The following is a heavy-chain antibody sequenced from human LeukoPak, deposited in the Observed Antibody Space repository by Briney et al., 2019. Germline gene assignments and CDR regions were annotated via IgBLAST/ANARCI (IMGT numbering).Heavy chain of an antibody. J-gene: IGHJ3*02. V-gene: IGHV3-9*03. CDR2: ISWNSGNI. Sequence: GGSLRLSCAASGFTFDDYAMHWVRQVPGKGLEWVSGISWNSGNIGYADSVEGRFTISRDNAKNSLYLQMNSLRAEDMALYYCARGRDGYLTGAFDIWGQGTMVTVSS. CDR1: GFTFDDYA. D-gene: IGHD5-24*01. CDR3: ARGRDGYLTGAFDI.